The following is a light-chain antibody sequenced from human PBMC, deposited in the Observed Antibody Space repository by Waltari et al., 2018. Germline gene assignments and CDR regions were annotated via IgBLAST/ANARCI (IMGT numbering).Light chain of an antibody. J-gene: IGLJ1*01. CDR3: SSYTSSSTYV. V-gene: IGLV2-14*01. Sequence: QSALTQPAAVSVSPGQSLTISCTGTTSYAGGSNYVSWYQQHPGKAPKLMIYDVSKRPSGVSNRFSGSKSGNTASLTISGLQAEDEADYYCSSYTSSSTYVFGTGTKVTVL. CDR1: TSYAGGSNY. CDR2: DVS.